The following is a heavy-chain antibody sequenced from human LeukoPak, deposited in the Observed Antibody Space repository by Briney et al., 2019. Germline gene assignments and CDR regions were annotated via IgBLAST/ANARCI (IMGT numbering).Heavy chain of an antibody. J-gene: IGHJ4*02. CDR1: GYTFTSYG. D-gene: IGHD5-18*01. CDR3: ARPYSYGSKRFDY. CDR2: MSPNSGNT. Sequence: GASVKVSCKASGYTFTSYGISWVRQATGQGLEWMGWMSPNSGNTGYAQKFQGRVTMTRNTSISTAYMELSSLRSEDTAVYYCARPYSYGSKRFDYWGQGTLVTVSS. V-gene: IGHV1-8*02.